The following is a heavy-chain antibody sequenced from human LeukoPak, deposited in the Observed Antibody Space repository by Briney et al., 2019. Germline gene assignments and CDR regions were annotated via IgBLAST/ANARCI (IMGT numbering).Heavy chain of an antibody. V-gene: IGHV1-2*02. Sequence: ASVKVSCKASGYTFTRYYMHWVRQAPGQGLEWMGWINPNSGGTNYAQKFQGRVTMTRDTSISTAYMELSRLRSDDTAVYYCARDFSYCGGDCPPYFDYWGQGTLVTVSS. CDR3: ARDFSYCGGDCPPYFDY. CDR2: INPNSGGT. J-gene: IGHJ4*02. CDR1: GYTFTRYY. D-gene: IGHD2-21*02.